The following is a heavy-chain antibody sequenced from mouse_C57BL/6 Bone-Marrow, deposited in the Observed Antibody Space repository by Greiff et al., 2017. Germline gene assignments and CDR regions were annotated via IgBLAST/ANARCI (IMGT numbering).Heavy chain of an antibody. V-gene: IGHV7-3*01. J-gene: IGHJ2*01. Sequence: EVQLVESGGGLVQPGGSLSLSCAASGFTFPDYYMSWVRQPPGKALEWLGFIRNKANGYTTEYSASVNGRFTISRDNSQSILYLQMNALRAEDSATYYCARYPLGPYYFDYWGQGTTLTVSS. CDR3: ARYPLGPYYFDY. D-gene: IGHD4-1*01. CDR2: IRNKANGYTT. CDR1: GFTFPDYY.